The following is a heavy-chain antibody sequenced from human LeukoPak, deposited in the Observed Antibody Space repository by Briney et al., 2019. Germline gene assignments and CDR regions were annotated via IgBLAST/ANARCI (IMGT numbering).Heavy chain of an antibody. D-gene: IGHD5-24*01. CDR2: IYHSRST. CDR3: ASVEMATTSIDY. V-gene: IGHV4-30-2*01. Sequence: SQTLSLTCAVSGGSISSGGYSWSWIRQPPGKGLEWIGYIYHSRSTYYNPSLKSRVTISVDRSKNQFSLKLSSVTAADTAVYYCASVEMATTSIDYWGQGTLVTVSS. CDR1: GGSISSGGYS. J-gene: IGHJ4*02.